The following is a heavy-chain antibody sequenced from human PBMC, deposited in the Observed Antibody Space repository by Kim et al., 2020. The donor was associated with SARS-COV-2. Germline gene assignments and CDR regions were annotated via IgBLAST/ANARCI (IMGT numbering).Heavy chain of an antibody. J-gene: IGHJ4*02. CDR3: TTDHYYGSGSYRYYFDY. Sequence: VKGRFTISRDDSKNTLYLQMNSLKTADTAVYYCTTDHYYGSGSYRYYFDYWGQGTLVTVSS. V-gene: IGHV3-15*01. D-gene: IGHD3-10*01.